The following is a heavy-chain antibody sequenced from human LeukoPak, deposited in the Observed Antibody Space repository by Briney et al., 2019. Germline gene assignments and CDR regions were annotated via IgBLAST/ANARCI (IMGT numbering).Heavy chain of an antibody. J-gene: IGHJ5*02. CDR2: IDPSGGGT. CDR3: ARAQAWDSSDPNWFDP. Sequence: ASVKVSCKASGYTFTSYYMHWVRQAPGQGLEWMGIIDPSGGGTSYAQRFQGRVTMTRDTSTSTVYMELSSLRSEDTAVYYCARAQAWDSSDPNWFDPWGQGTLVTVSS. D-gene: IGHD6-19*01. CDR1: GYTFTSYY. V-gene: IGHV1-46*01.